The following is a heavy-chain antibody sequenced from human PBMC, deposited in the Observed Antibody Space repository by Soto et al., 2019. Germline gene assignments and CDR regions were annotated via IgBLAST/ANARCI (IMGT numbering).Heavy chain of an antibody. CDR3: ARAHWVRRVIWDWFDP. V-gene: IGHV4-31*03. CDR2: IYYSGST. D-gene: IGHD3-10*01. Sequence: QVQLQESGPGLVKPSQTLSLTCTVSGGSISSGGYYWSWIRQHPGKGLEWIGYIYYSGSTYYNPSLKSRVTISVDTSKNQFSLKLSSVTAADTAVYYCARAHWVRRVIWDWFDPWGQGTLVTVSS. CDR1: GGSISSGGYY. J-gene: IGHJ5*02.